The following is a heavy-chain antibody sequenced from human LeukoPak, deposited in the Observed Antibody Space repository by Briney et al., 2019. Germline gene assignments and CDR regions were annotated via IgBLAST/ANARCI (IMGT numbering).Heavy chain of an antibody. CDR3: ARDEYYDFWSGYDP. Sequence: SETLSLTCTVSGGSISSGGYYWSWIRQPPGKGLEWIGYIYHSGSTYYNPSLKSRVTISVDRSKNQFSLKLSSVTAADTAVCYCARDEYYDFWSGYDPWGQGTLVTVSS. V-gene: IGHV4-30-2*01. CDR1: GGSISSGGYY. CDR2: IYHSGST. J-gene: IGHJ5*02. D-gene: IGHD3-3*01.